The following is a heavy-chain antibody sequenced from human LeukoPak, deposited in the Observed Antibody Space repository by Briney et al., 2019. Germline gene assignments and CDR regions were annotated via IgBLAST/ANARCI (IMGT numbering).Heavy chain of an antibody. CDR1: GFIFSDYY. Sequence: GGSLRLSCATSGFIFSDYYMSWIRQAPGKGLEWLSYISTTSGFTKYADAMKGRFTISRDNSKNSLYLQMNSLRAEDSAVYYCARIQATTGHFDYWGQGTLVTVSS. J-gene: IGHJ4*02. D-gene: IGHD1-1*01. CDR3: ARIQATTGHFDY. CDR2: ISTTSGFT. V-gene: IGHV3-11*06.